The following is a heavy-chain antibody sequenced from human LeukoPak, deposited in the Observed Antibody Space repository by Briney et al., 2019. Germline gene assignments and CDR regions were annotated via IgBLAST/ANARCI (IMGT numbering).Heavy chain of an antibody. CDR1: GFTFSSYW. D-gene: IGHD6-19*01. V-gene: IGHV3-74*01. CDR3: ARVYRYSSGRYFDY. J-gene: IGHJ4*02. Sequence: GGSLRLSCAASGFTFSSYWMHWVRQAPGKGLVWVSRINSDGSSTSYADSVKGRFTISRDNAKNTLYLQMNSLRAEDTAVYYCARVYRYSSGRYFDYWGQGTLVTVSS. CDR2: INSDGSST.